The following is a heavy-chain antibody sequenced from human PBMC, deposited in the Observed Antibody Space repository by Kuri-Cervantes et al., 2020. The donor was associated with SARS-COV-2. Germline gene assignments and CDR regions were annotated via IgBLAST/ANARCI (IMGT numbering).Heavy chain of an antibody. Sequence: ESLKISCTVSGGSISDCCWSWVRQPPGKGLEYIGYISDSGGTNYRSSLKSRVTISVDTSKNQFSLKLSSVTAADTAVYYCARFSVVTARFDYWGQGTLVTVSS. CDR2: ISDSGGT. CDR3: ARFSVVTARFDY. V-gene: IGHV4-59*01. CDR1: GGSISDCC. J-gene: IGHJ4*02. D-gene: IGHD4-23*01.